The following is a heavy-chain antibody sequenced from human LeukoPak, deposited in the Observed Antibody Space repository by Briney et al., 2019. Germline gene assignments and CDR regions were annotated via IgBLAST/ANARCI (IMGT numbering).Heavy chain of an antibody. V-gene: IGHV1-18*01. Sequence: APVKVSCKASGYIFTTYGISWVRQAPGQGLEWMGWISVYNDYTTYAQTFQGRVTMTTDTSTSTAYMELRNLRSDDTAVYYCARNDSSGYSEYWGQGTLVTVS. J-gene: IGHJ4*02. CDR3: ARNDSSGYSEY. D-gene: IGHD3-22*01. CDR2: ISVYNDYT. CDR1: GYIFTTYG.